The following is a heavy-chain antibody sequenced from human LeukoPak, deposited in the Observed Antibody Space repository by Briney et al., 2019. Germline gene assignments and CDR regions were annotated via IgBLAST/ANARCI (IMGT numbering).Heavy chain of an antibody. CDR2: IYYSGST. V-gene: IGHV4-61*01. CDR3: ARDTGGYESYFDY. D-gene: IGHD5-12*01. CDR1: GGSISSSSYY. Sequence: PSETLSLTCTVSGGSISSSSYYWSWIRQPPGKGLEWIGYIYYSGSTNYNPSLKSRVTISADTSKNQFSLKLSSVTAADTAVYYCARDTGGYESYFDYWGQGTLVTVSS. J-gene: IGHJ4*02.